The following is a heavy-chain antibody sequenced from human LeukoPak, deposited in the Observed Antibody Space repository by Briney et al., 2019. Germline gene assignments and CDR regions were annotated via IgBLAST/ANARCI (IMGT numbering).Heavy chain of an antibody. J-gene: IGHJ4*02. CDR1: GFTFSSYS. CDR3: ARDIVVVPAFDY. CDR2: ISSSSSYI. D-gene: IGHD2-2*01. Sequence: GGSLRLSCAASGFTFSSYSMNWVRQAPGKGLEWVSSISSSSSYIYYADSVKGRFTISRDNAKNSLYLQMNGLRAEDTAVYYCARDIVVVPAFDYWGQGTLVTVSS. V-gene: IGHV3-21*01.